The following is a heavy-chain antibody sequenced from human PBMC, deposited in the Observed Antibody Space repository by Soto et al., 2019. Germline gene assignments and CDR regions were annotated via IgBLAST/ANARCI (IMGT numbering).Heavy chain of an antibody. V-gene: IGHV1-69*13. CDR1: GGTFSSYA. J-gene: IGHJ3*02. CDR3: ARDRVVMSAFDI. CDR2: IIPIFGTA. Sequence: SVKVSCKASGGTFSSYAISWVRQAPGQGLEWMGGIIPIFGTANYAQKFQGRVTITADESTSTAYMGLSSLRSEDTAVYYCARDRVVMSAFDIWGQGTMVTVSS. D-gene: IGHD2-15*01.